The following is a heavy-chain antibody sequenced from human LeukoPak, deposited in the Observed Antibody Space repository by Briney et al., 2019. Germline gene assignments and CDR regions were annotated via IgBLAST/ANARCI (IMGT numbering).Heavy chain of an antibody. D-gene: IGHD6-13*01. V-gene: IGHV4-34*01. CDR3: ARVVGKYSSSWYY. CDR2: INHSGST. Sequence: GSLRLSCAASGFTVSNNFMSWIRQPPGKGLEWIGEINHSGSTNYNPSLKGRVTISVDTSKNQFSLKLRSVTAADTAVYYCARVVGKYSSSWYYWGQGTLVTVSS. J-gene: IGHJ4*02. CDR1: GFTVSNNF.